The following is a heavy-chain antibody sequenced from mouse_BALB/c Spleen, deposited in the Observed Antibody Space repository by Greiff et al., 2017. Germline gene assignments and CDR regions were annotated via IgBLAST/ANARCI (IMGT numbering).Heavy chain of an antibody. CDR2: ILPGSGST. Sequence: VQLQQSGAELMKPGASVKISCKATGYTFSSYWIEWVKQRPGHGLEWIGEILPGSGSTNYNEKFKGKATFTADTSSNTAYMQLSSLTSEDSAVYYCARYYRYDVGYAMDYWGQGTSVTVSS. J-gene: IGHJ4*01. CDR1: GYTFSSYW. CDR3: ARYYRYDVGYAMDY. D-gene: IGHD2-14*01. V-gene: IGHV1-9*01.